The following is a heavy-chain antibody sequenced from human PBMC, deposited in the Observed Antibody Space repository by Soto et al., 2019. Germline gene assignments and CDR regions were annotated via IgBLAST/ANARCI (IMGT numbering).Heavy chain of an antibody. V-gene: IGHV4-39*01. CDR3: ASNVEMATIMYYFDY. J-gene: IGHJ4*02. D-gene: IGHD5-12*01. Sequence: SETLSLTCTVSGGSISSSSYYWGWIRQPPGKGLEWIGSIYYSGSTYYNPSLKSRVTISVDTSKNQFSLKLSSVTAADTAVYYCASNVEMATIMYYFDYWGQGTLVTVSS. CDR1: GGSISSSSYY. CDR2: IYYSGST.